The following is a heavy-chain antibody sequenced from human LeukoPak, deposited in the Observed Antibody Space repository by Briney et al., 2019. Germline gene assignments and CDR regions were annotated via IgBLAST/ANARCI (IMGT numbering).Heavy chain of an antibody. D-gene: IGHD3-22*01. CDR3: ARRDCDSIKCRGSNWFDP. CDR2: ISNSGTTI. Sequence: PGGSLRLSCAASGFTFSSYSMNWVRQAPGKGLEWVLYISNSGTTIYYADSVKGRFTISRDNAKNSLYLQMNSLRAEDTAVYYCARRDCDSIKCRGSNWFDPWGQGTLVSVSS. CDR1: GFTFSSYS. J-gene: IGHJ5*02. V-gene: IGHV3-48*01.